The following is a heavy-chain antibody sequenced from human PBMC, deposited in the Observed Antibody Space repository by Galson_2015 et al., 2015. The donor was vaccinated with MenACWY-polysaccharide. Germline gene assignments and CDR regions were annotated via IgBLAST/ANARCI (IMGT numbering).Heavy chain of an antibody. V-gene: IGHV3-30*04. J-gene: IGHJ5*02. Sequence: SLRLSCAASGFTFSSYEMNWVRQAPGKGLEWVAVISFDGQYSGFADSVWGRFTISRDNSIDTVYLQMNGLRIEDTAVYHCARGRYMGPDADSDPWGQGTLVAGSS. CDR2: ISFDGQYS. CDR3: ARGRYMGPDADSDP. D-gene: IGHD6-19*01. CDR1: GFTFSSYE.